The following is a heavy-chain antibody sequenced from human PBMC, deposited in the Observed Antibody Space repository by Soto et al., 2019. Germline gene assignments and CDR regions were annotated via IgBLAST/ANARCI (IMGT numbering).Heavy chain of an antibody. D-gene: IGHD3-22*01. Sequence: VNTSETLSLTCTVSGGSISSSNYYWGWIRQPPGKGLEWIGSIYYSGSTYYNPSLKSRVTISVDTSKNQFSLKLSSVTAADTAVYYCARASRAYYYDSSGYYPVNWFDPWGQGTLVTVSS. CDR2: IYYSGST. CDR3: ARASRAYYYDSSGYYPVNWFDP. J-gene: IGHJ5*02. CDR1: GGSISSSNYY. V-gene: IGHV4-39*07.